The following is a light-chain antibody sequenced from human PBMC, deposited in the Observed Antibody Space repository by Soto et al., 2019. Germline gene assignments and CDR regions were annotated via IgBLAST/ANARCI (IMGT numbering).Light chain of an antibody. Sequence: DIQMTQSPSTLSASVGDRVTITCRASQSISNWVAWYQQKACKPPKPLIYDAYTLESGVPSRFSGSRSGTDFPFTISSLQRDDFAPYYCQQYKSYPYTFGQGNKVEI. CDR3: QQYKSYPYT. J-gene: IGKJ2*01. V-gene: IGKV1-5*01. CDR2: DAY. CDR1: QSISNW.